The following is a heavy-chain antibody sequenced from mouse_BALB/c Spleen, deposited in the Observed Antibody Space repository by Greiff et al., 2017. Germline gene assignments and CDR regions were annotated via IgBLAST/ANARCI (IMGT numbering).Heavy chain of an antibody. V-gene: IGHV5-9-4*01. CDR3: ARDGYGNYYAMDY. D-gene: IGHD2-2*01. J-gene: IGHJ4*01. CDR2: ISSGGSYT. Sequence: EVKLVESGGGLVKPGGSLKLSCAASGFTFSSYAMSWVRQSPEKRLEWVAEISSGGSYTYYPDTVTGRFTISRDNAKNTLYLEMSSLRSEDTAMYYCARDGYGNYYAMDYWGQGTSVTVSS. CDR1: GFTFSSYA.